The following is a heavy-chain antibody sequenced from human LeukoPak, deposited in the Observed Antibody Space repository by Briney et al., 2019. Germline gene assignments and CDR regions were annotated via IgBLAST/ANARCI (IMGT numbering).Heavy chain of an antibody. D-gene: IGHD5-24*01. J-gene: IGHJ4*02. CDR3: ARGLHVEMALFPYLDY. CDR2: INHSGST. Sequence: SETLSLTCAVYGGSFSGYYRSWIRQPPGKGLEWIGEINHSGSTNYNPSLKSRVTISVDTSKNQFSLKLSSVTAADTAGYYCARGLHVEMALFPYLDYWGQGTLVTVSS. V-gene: IGHV4-34*01. CDR1: GGSFSGYY.